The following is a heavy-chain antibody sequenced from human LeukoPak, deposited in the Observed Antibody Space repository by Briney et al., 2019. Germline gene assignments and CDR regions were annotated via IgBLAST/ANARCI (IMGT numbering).Heavy chain of an antibody. Sequence: GGSLRLSCAASGFTVSSNDMSWVRQAPGKGLEWVSIIYSDGSTYYADSVKGRFTISGDNSKNTLYLQMNSLRAEDTAVFYCARDRGTHDYERFDYWGQGTLVTVSS. CDR2: IYSDGST. CDR1: GFTVSSND. D-gene: IGHD3-16*01. V-gene: IGHV3-66*01. CDR3: ARDRGTHDYERFDY. J-gene: IGHJ4*02.